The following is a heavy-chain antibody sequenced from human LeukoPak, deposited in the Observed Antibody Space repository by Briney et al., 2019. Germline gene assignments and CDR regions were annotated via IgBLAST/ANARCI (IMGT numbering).Heavy chain of an antibody. CDR1: GGSISSSSYY. D-gene: IGHD3-9*01. V-gene: IGHV4-39*01. J-gene: IGHJ5*02. CDR3: GRGITYYIFTGSFDP. CDR2: VYYGGST. Sequence: PSETLSLTCTVSGGSISSSSYYWGWIRQPPGKGPEWIGSVYYGGSTYDNPSLKTRATIYVDTTKNQFSLKLSSVTAADTDWYYCGRGITYYIFTGSFDPWGQGTLVTVSS.